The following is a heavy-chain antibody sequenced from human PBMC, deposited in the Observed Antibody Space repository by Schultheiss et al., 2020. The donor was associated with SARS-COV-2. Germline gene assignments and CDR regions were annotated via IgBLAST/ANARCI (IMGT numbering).Heavy chain of an antibody. CDR2: INAGNGNT. CDR3: ARELSNYYGSGSLDGMDV. D-gene: IGHD3-10*01. Sequence: ASVKVSCKASGGPFSSHSISWVRQAPGQRLEWMGWINAGNGNTKYSQKFQGRVTITRDTSASTAYMELSSLRSEDTAVYYCARELSNYYGSGSLDGMDVWGQGTTVTVSS. V-gene: IGHV1-3*01. J-gene: IGHJ6*02. CDR1: GGPFSSHS.